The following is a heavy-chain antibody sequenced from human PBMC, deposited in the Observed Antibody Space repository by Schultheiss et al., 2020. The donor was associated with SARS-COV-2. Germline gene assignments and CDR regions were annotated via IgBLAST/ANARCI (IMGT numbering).Heavy chain of an antibody. CDR3: ARGFRTSLGASWFAS. J-gene: IGHJ5*01. V-gene: IGHV4-61*01. Sequence: SETLSLTCTDSGGSISSGYYWGWIRQPPGKGLEWIGYVHYTGRTDYNPSLKSRVTISVDTSKNQFSLKLTSVTAADTAVYYCARGFRTSLGASWFASWGQGLLVTVSS. D-gene: IGHD2/OR15-2a*01. CDR2: VHYTGRT. CDR1: GGSISSGYY.